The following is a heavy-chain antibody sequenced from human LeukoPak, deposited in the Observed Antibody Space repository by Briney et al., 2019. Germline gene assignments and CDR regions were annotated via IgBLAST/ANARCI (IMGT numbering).Heavy chain of an antibody. Sequence: SGPTLVNPTQTLTLTCTFSGFSLSTSGMCVSWIRQPPGKALEWLARIDWDDDKYYSTPLKTRLTISKDTSKNQVVLTMTNMDPVDTATYYCARTPGDSYGLDYWGQGTLVTVSS. CDR2: IDWDDDK. J-gene: IGHJ4*02. D-gene: IGHD5-18*01. V-gene: IGHV2-70*11. CDR1: GFSLSTSGMC. CDR3: ARTPGDSYGLDY.